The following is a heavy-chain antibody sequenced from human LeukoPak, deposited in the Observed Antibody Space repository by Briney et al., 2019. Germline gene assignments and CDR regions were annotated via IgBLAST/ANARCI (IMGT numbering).Heavy chain of an antibody. V-gene: IGHV1-46*04. J-gene: IGHJ4*02. CDR1: GYTFTKYY. D-gene: IGHD3-10*01. CDR3: ARGPPFGAGSTEVY. CDR2: LNPSGGGT. Sequence: ASVKVSCKASGYTFTKYYIHWVRQASGQGLEWMGLLNPSGGGTTYAQKLQGRVTMTSDTSTSTVYMELTSLRSEDTAVYYCARGPPFGAGSTEVYWGQGTLVTLSS.